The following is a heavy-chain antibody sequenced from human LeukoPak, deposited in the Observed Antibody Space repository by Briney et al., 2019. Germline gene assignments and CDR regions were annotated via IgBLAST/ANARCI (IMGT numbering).Heavy chain of an antibody. CDR3: ARVRYGSGTLNFDY. CDR1: GGSISSGGYY. CDR2: IYYSGST. Sequence: SQTLSLTCTVSGGSISSGGYYWSRIRQHPGKGLEWIGYIYYSGSTYYNPSLKSRVTISVDTSKNQFSLKLSSVTAADTAVYYCARVRYGSGTLNFDYWGQGTLVTVSS. J-gene: IGHJ4*02. V-gene: IGHV4-31*03. D-gene: IGHD3-10*01.